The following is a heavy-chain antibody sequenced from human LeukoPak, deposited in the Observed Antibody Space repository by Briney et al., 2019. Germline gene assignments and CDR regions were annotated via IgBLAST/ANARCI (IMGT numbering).Heavy chain of an antibody. Sequence: SETLSLTCAVYGGSFSGYYWSWIRQPPGKGLEWIGEINHSGSTNYNPSLKSRVTISVDTSKNQFSLKLSSVTAADTAVYYCARDGESSSPEHWGQGTLVTVSS. J-gene: IGHJ1*01. CDR1: GGSFSGYY. CDR2: INHSGST. D-gene: IGHD6-6*01. V-gene: IGHV4-34*01. CDR3: ARDGESSSPEH.